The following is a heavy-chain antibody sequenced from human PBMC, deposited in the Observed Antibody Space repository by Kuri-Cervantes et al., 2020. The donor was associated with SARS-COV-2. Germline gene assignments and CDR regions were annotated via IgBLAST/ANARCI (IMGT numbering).Heavy chain of an antibody. CDR1: GGSISSSSNY. CDR3: ARQGVEYGGYDMYYYYYYMDV. D-gene: IGHD5-12*01. Sequence: GSLRLSCTVSGGSISSSSNYWGWIRQPPGKGLEWIGSIYYSGGTYYNPSLKSRVAISVDTSMNQFSLQLNSVTAADMAVYYCARQGVEYGGYDMYYYYYYMDVWGKGTTVTVSS. V-gene: IGHV4-39*01. CDR2: IYYSGGT. J-gene: IGHJ6*03.